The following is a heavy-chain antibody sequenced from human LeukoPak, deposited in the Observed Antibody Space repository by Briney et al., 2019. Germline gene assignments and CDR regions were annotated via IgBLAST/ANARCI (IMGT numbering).Heavy chain of an antibody. J-gene: IGHJ5*02. CDR3: ATVTRGTTLDH. CDR2: INAGNGDT. Sequence: GASVAVSCKASGYTFTRHAIHWVRQAPGQRLEWMGWINAGNGDTKYSQKFQGRVTFTGDTSASTAYMELSSLKSEDTAVYYCATVTRGTTLDHWGQGTLVTVSS. CDR1: GYTFTRHA. V-gene: IGHV1-3*01. D-gene: IGHD4-23*01.